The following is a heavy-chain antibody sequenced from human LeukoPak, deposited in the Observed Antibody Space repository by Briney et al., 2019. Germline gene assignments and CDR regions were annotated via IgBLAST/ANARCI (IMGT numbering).Heavy chain of an antibody. CDR3: ARGLAASRNYYYYYYMDV. J-gene: IGHJ6*03. D-gene: IGHD1-14*01. Sequence: SETLSLTCTVSGGSISSGSYYWSWIRQPAGKGLEWIGRIYTSGSTNYNPSLKSRVPISVDTSKNQFSLKLSSVTAADTAVYYCARGLAASRNYYYYYYMDVWGQGTLVTVSS. V-gene: IGHV4-61*02. CDR1: GGSISSGSYY. CDR2: IYTSGST.